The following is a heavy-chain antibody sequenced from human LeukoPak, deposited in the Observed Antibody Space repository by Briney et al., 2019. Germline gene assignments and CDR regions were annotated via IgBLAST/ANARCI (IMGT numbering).Heavy chain of an antibody. V-gene: IGHV3-7*01. CDR1: GFTFTTHW. CDR3: ATGRAAHLFDY. CDR2: IKQDGSEA. Sequence: PGGCLRLSCAASGFTFTTHWMIWVRQAPGKGLEWVANIKQDGSEAYYVDSVKGRFTISRDNAKNSLYLQMNSLRAEDTAIYYCATGRAAHLFDYWGQGILVTVSS. J-gene: IGHJ4*02. D-gene: IGHD6-6*01.